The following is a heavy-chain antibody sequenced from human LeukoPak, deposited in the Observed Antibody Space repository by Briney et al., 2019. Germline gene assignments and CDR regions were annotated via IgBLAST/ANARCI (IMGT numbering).Heavy chain of an antibody. CDR1: GGSISSGDYY. CDR3: ARRPSITMVRGVIINWFDP. CDR2: IYYSGST. V-gene: IGHV4-30-4*08. D-gene: IGHD3-10*01. Sequence: PSQTLSLTCTVSGGSISSGDYYWSWIRQPPGKGLEWIGYIYYSGSTYYNPSLKSRVTISVDTSKNQFSLKLSSVTAADTAVYYCARRPSITMVRGVIINWFDPWGQGTLVTVSS. J-gene: IGHJ5*02.